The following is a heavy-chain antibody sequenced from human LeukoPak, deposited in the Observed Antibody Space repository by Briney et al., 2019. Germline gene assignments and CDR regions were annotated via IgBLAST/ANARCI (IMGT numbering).Heavy chain of an antibody. D-gene: IGHD1-26*01. Sequence: GSSVKVSCKASGGTFSSYAISWVRQAPGQGLEWMGGIIPIFGTANYAQKFQGRVTITADESTSTAYMELSSLRSEDTAVYYCARDRSEWELPRYSPYYFDYWGQGTLVTVSS. CDR3: ARDRSEWELPRYSPYYFDY. V-gene: IGHV1-69*01. J-gene: IGHJ4*02. CDR2: IIPIFGTA. CDR1: GGTFSSYA.